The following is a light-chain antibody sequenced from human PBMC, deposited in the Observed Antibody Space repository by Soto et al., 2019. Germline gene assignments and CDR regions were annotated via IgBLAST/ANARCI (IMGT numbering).Light chain of an antibody. CDR2: DVS. V-gene: IGKV3-15*01. Sequence: EVVLTQSPVTLSLSPGERASLSCRASQSARISLGWYQQKPGQAPRLLIYDVSTRATGVPARFSGSGSGTEFTLTISSPQSEDFAVYYCQQYNNWPPTFGQGTRREIK. J-gene: IGKJ5*01. CDR1: QSARIS. CDR3: QQYNNWPPT.